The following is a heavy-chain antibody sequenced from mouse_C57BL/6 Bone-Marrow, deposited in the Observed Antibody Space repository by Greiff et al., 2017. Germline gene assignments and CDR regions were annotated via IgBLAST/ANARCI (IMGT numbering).Heavy chain of an antibody. CDR2: ISDGGSYT. V-gene: IGHV5-4*03. CDR3: ANFDV. J-gene: IGHJ1*03. CDR1: GFTFSSYA. Sequence: EVKLVESGGGLVKPGGSLKLSCAASGFTFSSYAMSWVHQTPEKRLEWVATISDGGSYTYYPDNVKGRFTISRDNAKNNLYLQMSHLKSEDTAMYYCANFDVWGTGTTVTVSS.